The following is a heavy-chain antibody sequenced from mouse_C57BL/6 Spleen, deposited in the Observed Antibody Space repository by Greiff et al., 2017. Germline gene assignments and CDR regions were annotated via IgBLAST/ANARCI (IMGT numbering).Heavy chain of an antibody. CDR1: GYTFTSYW. CDR2: IYPSDSET. Sequence: VKLQQPGAELVRPGSSVKLSCKASGYTFTSYWMDWVKQRPGQGLEWIGNIYPSDSETHYNQKFKDKATLTVDKSSSTAYMQLSSLTSEDSAVYYCARDDGSRNFDVWGTGTTGTVSS. J-gene: IGHJ1*03. CDR3: ARDDGSRNFDV. V-gene: IGHV1-61*01. D-gene: IGHD2-3*01.